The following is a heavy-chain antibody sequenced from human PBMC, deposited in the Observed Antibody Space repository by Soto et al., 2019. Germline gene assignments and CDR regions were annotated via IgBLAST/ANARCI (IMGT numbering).Heavy chain of an antibody. D-gene: IGHD7-27*01. Sequence: SETLSLTCTVSGGSISSYYWSWIRQPPGKGLEWIGYIYYSGRTDYDPSLKSRVTISVDTSKNQFSLKLSSVTAADTAVYYCARRWGTYFDFWGQGTLVTVS. CDR1: GGSISSYY. V-gene: IGHV4-59*01. CDR3: ARRWGTYFDF. J-gene: IGHJ4*02. CDR2: IYYSGRT.